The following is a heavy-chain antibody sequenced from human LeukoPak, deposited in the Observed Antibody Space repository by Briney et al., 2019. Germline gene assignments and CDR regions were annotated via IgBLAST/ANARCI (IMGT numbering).Heavy chain of an antibody. D-gene: IGHD3-10*01. Sequence: GGSLRLSCAASGFTFSSCAMSWVRQAPGKGLEWVSGISGSGGSTYYADSVKGRFTISRDNSKNTLYLQMNSLRAEDTAVYYCAKEEMYYYGSGSYFWGQGTLVTVSS. V-gene: IGHV3-23*01. J-gene: IGHJ4*02. CDR3: AKEEMYYYGSGSYF. CDR2: ISGSGGST. CDR1: GFTFSSCA.